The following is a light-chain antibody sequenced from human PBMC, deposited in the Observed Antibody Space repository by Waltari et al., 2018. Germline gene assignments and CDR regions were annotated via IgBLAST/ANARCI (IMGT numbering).Light chain of an antibody. J-gene: IGLJ3*02. Sequence: QSALTQPASVSGSPGQSITISCTGNSSDVGFYNYLSWYQQHPGKAPKLIIYDVSERPSGVSDRFSGSKSGNTASLTISGLQAEDEADYYCNSYTGSSSWVFGGGTKLTVL. CDR1: SSDVGFYNY. V-gene: IGLV2-14*01. CDR3: NSYTGSSSWV. CDR2: DVS.